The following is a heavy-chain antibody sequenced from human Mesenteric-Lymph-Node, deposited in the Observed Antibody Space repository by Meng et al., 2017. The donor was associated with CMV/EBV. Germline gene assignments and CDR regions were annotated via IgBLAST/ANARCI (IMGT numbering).Heavy chain of an antibody. D-gene: IGHD1-14*01. CDR1: GGSISSSSYY. CDR3: ARAEPEYFQH. J-gene: IGHJ1*01. V-gene: IGHV4-39*07. Sequence: SETLSLTCTVSGGSISSSSYYWGWIRQPPGKGLEWIGSIYYSGSTYYNPSLKSRVTISVDTSKNQFSLKLSSVTAADTAVYYCARAEPEYFQHWGQGTLVTVSS. CDR2: IYYSGST.